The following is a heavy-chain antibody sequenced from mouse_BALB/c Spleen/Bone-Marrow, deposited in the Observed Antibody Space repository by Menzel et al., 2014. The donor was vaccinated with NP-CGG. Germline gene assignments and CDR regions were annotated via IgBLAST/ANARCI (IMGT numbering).Heavy chain of an antibody. CDR2: INTNGGDT. V-gene: IGHV5-6-3*01. CDR1: GFTFSSYG. J-gene: IGHJ3*01. CDR3: ARGDDYVSWFAY. D-gene: IGHD2-4*01. Sequence: VQLKESGGGLVQPGGSLKLSCAASGFTFSSYGMSRVRQTPDKRLEFVATINTNGGDTYYPDSVKGRFTISRDNAKNTLYLQMSSLKSEDTAMYYCARGDDYVSWFAYWGQGTLVTVSA.